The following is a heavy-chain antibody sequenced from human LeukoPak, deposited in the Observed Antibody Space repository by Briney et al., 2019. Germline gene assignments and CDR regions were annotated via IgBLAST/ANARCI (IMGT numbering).Heavy chain of an antibody. J-gene: IGHJ3*02. Sequence: GGPLRLSCAASGFTFSSYSMNWVRQAPGEGLEWVSSISSSSSYIYYADSVKGRFTISRDNAKNSLYLQMNSLRAEDTAVYYCARKNGIAVAGGDAFDIWGQGTMVTVSS. D-gene: IGHD6-19*01. CDR3: ARKNGIAVAGGDAFDI. V-gene: IGHV3-21*01. CDR2: ISSSSSYI. CDR1: GFTFSSYS.